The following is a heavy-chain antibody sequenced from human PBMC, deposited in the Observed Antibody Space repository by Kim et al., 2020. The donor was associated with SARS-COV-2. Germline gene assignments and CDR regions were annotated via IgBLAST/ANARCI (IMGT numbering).Heavy chain of an antibody. D-gene: IGHD3-10*01. V-gene: IGHV3-30*01. Sequence: GRITISRDNSKNSHYLQLNNVRAEDTAVYYCAGEEWFGELSLPYYFDYWGQGTLVTVSS. CDR3: AGEEWFGELSLPYYFDY. J-gene: IGHJ4*02.